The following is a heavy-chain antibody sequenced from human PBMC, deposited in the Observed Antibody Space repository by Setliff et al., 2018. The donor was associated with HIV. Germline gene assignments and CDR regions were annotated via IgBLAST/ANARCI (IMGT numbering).Heavy chain of an antibody. V-gene: IGHV4-39*07. CDR1: GDSISSSSYY. Sequence: SETLSLTCTVSGDSISSSSYYWGWIRQPPGKGLEWIGEVFHSGSANSNASLRSRVMISVDTSKNQFSLKLSAMTAADTAVYYCARDHVFGSRTGFDPWGPGILVTVSS. J-gene: IGHJ5*02. CDR2: VFHSGSA. D-gene: IGHD3-10*01. CDR3: ARDHVFGSRTGFDP.